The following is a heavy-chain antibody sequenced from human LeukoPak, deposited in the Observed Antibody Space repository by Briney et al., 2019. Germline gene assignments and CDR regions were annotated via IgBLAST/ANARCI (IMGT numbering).Heavy chain of an antibody. CDR3: ARNPVAGSLGFDY. Sequence: PSDTLSLTCTVSGPSISSGGDYWSWIRQPPGKGLEWFVSIYYSGSTYYNPSLKSRVTISVDTSKNQFSLKLSSVTAAGTAVYYCARNPVAGSLGFDYWGQGTLVTVSS. CDR1: GPSISSGGDY. D-gene: IGHD6-19*01. J-gene: IGHJ4*02. V-gene: IGHV4-39*01. CDR2: IYYSGST.